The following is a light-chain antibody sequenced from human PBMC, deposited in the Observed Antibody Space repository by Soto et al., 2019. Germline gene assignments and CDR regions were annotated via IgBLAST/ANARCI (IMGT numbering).Light chain of an antibody. J-gene: IGLJ3*02. CDR1: DARIGRNT. V-gene: IGLV1-44*01. CDR2: TNN. CDR3: AAWDDSLNGPV. Sequence: QSVLTQPPSASGTPGQRVTISCSGSDARIGRNTVNWYQHLPRTAPKLLIYTNNQRPSGVPDRFSGSKSGTSASLAISGLQSEDEADYYCAAWDDSLNGPVFGGGTKLTVL.